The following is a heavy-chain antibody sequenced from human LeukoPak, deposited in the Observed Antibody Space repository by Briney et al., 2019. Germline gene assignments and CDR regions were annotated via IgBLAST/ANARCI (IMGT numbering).Heavy chain of an antibody. Sequence: SVKVSCKASGGTFSSYAISWVRQAPGQGLEWMGGIIPIFGTANYAQKFQGRVTMTRDTSISTAYMELSRLRSDDTAVYYCARVYLGVYYYGSSGYSHLDYWGQGTLVTVSS. D-gene: IGHD3-22*01. CDR2: IIPIFGTA. CDR3: ARVYLGVYYYGSSGYSHLDY. V-gene: IGHV1-69*05. J-gene: IGHJ4*02. CDR1: GGTFSSYA.